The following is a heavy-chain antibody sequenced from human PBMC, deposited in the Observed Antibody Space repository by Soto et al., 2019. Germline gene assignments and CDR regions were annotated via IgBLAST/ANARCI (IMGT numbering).Heavy chain of an antibody. CDR1: GDSVSSNSAA. CDR3: ARDPGSSIYYYYYGMDV. D-gene: IGHD1-26*01. Sequence: PSQTLSLTCAISGDSVSSNSAAWNWIRQSPSRGLEWLGRTYYRSKWYNDYAVSVKSRITINPGTSKNQFSLQLNSVTPEDTAVYYCARDPGSSIYYYYYGMDVWGQGTTVTVS. V-gene: IGHV6-1*01. CDR2: TYYRSKWYN. J-gene: IGHJ6*02.